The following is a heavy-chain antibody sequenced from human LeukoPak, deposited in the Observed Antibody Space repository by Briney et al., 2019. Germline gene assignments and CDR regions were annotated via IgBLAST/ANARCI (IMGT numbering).Heavy chain of an antibody. D-gene: IGHD5-24*01. J-gene: IGHJ4*02. CDR1: GLTVSNHW. V-gene: IGHV3-7*04. CDR2: IKQDGSKK. Sequence: GGSLRLSCVASGLTVSNHWMSWVRQAPGKGLEWVANIKQDGSKKSYVDSVKGRFTISRDNAKNSLYLQMNSLRAEDTAIYYCTRVGYIDEGIDYWGQGTLVTVSS. CDR3: TRVGYIDEGIDY.